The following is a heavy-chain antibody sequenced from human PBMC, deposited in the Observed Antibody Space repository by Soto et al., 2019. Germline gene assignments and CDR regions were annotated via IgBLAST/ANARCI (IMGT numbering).Heavy chain of an antibody. D-gene: IGHD3-3*01. CDR1: GGSVSSGSYY. Sequence: SETLSLTCTVSGGSVSSGSYYWSWIRQPPGKGLEWIGYIYYSGSTNYNPSLKRRVTISVDTSKNQFSLKLSSVTAADTAVYYCARGFGGDDFWSGYYNNDAFDIWGQGTMVTVSS. J-gene: IGHJ3*02. CDR3: ARGFGGDDFWSGYYNNDAFDI. CDR2: IYYSGST. V-gene: IGHV4-61*01.